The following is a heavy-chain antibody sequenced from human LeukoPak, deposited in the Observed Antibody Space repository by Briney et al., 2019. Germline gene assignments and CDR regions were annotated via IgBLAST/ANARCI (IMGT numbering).Heavy chain of an antibody. CDR1: GYTFTGYY. CDR3: ARTGDVRGSDY. V-gene: IGHV1-69*13. Sequence: SVKVSCKASGYTFTGYYLHWMRQAPGQGLEWMGGIIPIFGTANYAQKFQGRVTITADESTSTAYMELSSLRSEDTAVYYCARTGDVRGSDYWGQGTLVTVSS. J-gene: IGHJ4*02. D-gene: IGHD3-10*01. CDR2: IIPIFGTA.